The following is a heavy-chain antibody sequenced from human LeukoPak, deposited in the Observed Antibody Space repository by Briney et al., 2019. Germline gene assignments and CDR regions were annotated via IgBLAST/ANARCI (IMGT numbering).Heavy chain of an antibody. D-gene: IGHD4-17*01. Sequence: GGSLRLSCAASGFTFSNYNMNWVRQAPGKGLEWVSFISSSSNTIHYADSVKGRFTISRVNAKNSLYLQMNSMKTEDPAVYYCAASTTVTPGGKYYYYGMDVWGQGTTVTVSS. V-gene: IGHV3-48*01. CDR2: ISSSSNTI. CDR1: GFTFSNYN. J-gene: IGHJ6*02. CDR3: AASTTVTPGGKYYYYGMDV.